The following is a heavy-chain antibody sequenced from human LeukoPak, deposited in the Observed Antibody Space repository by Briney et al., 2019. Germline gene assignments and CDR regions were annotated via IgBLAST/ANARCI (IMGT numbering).Heavy chain of an antibody. Sequence: ASVKVSCKASGYTFTSYDINWVRQATGQGLEWMGWMNPNSGNTGYAQKFQGRVTMTRNTSISTAYMELSSLRSEDTAVYYCARGQVTGTPGGYYYGMDVWGQGTTVTVSS. CDR1: GYTFTSYD. CDR3: ARGQVTGTPGGYYYGMDV. D-gene: IGHD1-20*01. CDR2: MNPNSGNT. J-gene: IGHJ6*02. V-gene: IGHV1-8*01.